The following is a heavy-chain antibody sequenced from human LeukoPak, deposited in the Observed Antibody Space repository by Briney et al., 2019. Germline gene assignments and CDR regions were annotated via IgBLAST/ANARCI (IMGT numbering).Heavy chain of an antibody. CDR3: ARAAAAGREIDY. D-gene: IGHD6-13*01. CDR1: GYTFTGHY. Sequence: GASVKVSCKASGYTFTGHYMHWVRQAPGQGLEWMGWINPNSGGTNYAQKFQGRVTMTRDTSISTAYMELSRLRSDDTAVYYCARAAAAGREIDYWGQGTLVTVSS. CDR2: INPNSGGT. J-gene: IGHJ4*02. V-gene: IGHV1-2*02.